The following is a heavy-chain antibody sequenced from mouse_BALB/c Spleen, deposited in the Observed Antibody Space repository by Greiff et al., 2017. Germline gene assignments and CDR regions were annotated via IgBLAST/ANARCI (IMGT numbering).Heavy chain of an antibody. Sequence: VQLQQSGAELVRPGALVKLSCKASGFNINDYYMHWVKQRPEQGLEWIGWIDPENGNTIYDPKFQGKASITADTSSNTAYLQLSGLTSEDTAVYYCARASNWGFAYWGQGTLVTVSA. CDR2: IDPENGNT. CDR1: GFNINDYY. J-gene: IGHJ3*01. V-gene: IGHV14-1*02. D-gene: IGHD4-1*01. CDR3: ARASNWGFAY.